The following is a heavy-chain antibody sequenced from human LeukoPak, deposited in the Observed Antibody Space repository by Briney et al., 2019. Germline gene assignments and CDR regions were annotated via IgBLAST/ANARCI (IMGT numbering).Heavy chain of an antibody. Sequence: GGSLRLSCAASGFTFSSYAMSWVRQPPGKGLEWVSAISGSGGSTYYADSVKGRFTISRDNSKNTLYLQMNSLRAEDTAVYYCAKDPSNAARGRGIYFDYWGQGTLVTVSS. CDR1: GFTFSSYA. D-gene: IGHD3-10*01. J-gene: IGHJ4*02. CDR3: AKDPSNAARGRGIYFDY. V-gene: IGHV3-23*01. CDR2: ISGSGGST.